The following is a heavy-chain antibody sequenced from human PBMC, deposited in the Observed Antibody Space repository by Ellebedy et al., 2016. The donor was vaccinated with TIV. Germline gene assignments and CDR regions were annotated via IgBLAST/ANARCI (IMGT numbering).Heavy chain of an antibody. D-gene: IGHD6-13*01. CDR1: GFTFSSYG. J-gene: IGHJ6*02. V-gene: IGHV3-33*01. Sequence: GESLKISXAASGFTFSSYGMHWVRQAPGKGLEWVAVIWYDGSNKYYADSVKGRFTISRDNSKNTLYLQMNSLRAEDTAVYYCARDGRSQDSSSWYDYYYGMDVWGQGTTVTVSS. CDR3: ARDGRSQDSSSWYDYYYGMDV. CDR2: IWYDGSNK.